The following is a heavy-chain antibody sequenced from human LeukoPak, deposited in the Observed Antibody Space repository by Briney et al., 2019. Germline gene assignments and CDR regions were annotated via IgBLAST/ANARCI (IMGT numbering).Heavy chain of an antibody. Sequence: ASVKVSCKASGYIFTGYYMHWVRQAPGQGLEWMGIINPSGGSTSYAQKFQGRVTMTRDTSTSTVYMELSSLRSEDTAVYYCARSRYYYDSSGYYYDYSDYWGQGTLVTVSS. CDR1: GYIFTGYY. V-gene: IGHV1-46*01. CDR2: INPSGGST. J-gene: IGHJ4*02. D-gene: IGHD3-22*01. CDR3: ARSRYYYDSSGYYYDYSDY.